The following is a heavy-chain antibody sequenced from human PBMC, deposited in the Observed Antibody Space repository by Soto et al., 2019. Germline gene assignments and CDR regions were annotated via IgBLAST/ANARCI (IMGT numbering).Heavy chain of an antibody. Sequence: SETLSLTCTVSGGSISSYYWSWTRQPAGKGLEWIGRITINGNTQKNPSFKSRVTMSIDTSRNHFSLNLQSATAADTALYYCARETGENWTYEAHWGPGTLVTVSS. J-gene: IGHJ1*01. V-gene: IGHV4-4*07. CDR1: GGSISSYY. D-gene: IGHD1-7*01. CDR2: ITINGNT. CDR3: ARETGENWTYEAH.